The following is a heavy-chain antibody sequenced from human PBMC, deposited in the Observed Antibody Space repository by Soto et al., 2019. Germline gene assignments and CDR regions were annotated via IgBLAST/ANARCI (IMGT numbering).Heavy chain of an antibody. CDR1: AFTIISYG. D-gene: IGHD6-6*01. CDR3: ARVSSSSFVTNHEF. Sequence: GGPLRLSCTAAAFTIISYGGHRIRQAPGKGLVWVSRINSDGSSTSYADSVKGRFTISRDNAKNTLYLQMNSLRAEDTAVYYCARVSSSSFVTNHEFWGQGTLVTVSS. V-gene: IGHV3-74*01. J-gene: IGHJ4*02. CDR2: INSDGSST.